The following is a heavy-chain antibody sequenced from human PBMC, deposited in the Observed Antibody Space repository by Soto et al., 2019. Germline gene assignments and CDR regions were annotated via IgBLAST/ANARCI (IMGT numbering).Heavy chain of an antibody. CDR3: ARSGSADIVVVVAAQNFFDY. V-gene: IGHV1-69*01. D-gene: IGHD2-15*01. CDR2: IIAIFGTA. J-gene: IGHJ4*02. CDR1: GGTFSSYA. Sequence: QVQLVQSGAEVKKPGSSVKVSCKASGGTFSSYAISWVRQAPGQGLEWMGGIIAIFGTANYAQKFQGRVTITADESTSTAYMELSSLRSEDTAVYYCARSGSADIVVVVAAQNFFDYWGQGTLVTVSS.